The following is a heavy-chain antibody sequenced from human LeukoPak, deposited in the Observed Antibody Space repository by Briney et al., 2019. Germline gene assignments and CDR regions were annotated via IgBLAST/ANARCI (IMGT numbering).Heavy chain of an antibody. CDR2: IGSSGNT. CDR1: GFTLSSYA. CDR3: AKGTSWISPYYYMGV. D-gene: IGHD2-2*01. J-gene: IGHJ6*03. V-gene: IGHV3-23*01. Sequence: GGSLRLSCAPSGFTLSSYAMTWVRQAPGKGLEWVSAIGSSGNTFYADSVKGRFTISRDNSKNTLYLQMNSLRAEDTALYYCAKGTSWISPYYYMGVWGTGTTVTVSS.